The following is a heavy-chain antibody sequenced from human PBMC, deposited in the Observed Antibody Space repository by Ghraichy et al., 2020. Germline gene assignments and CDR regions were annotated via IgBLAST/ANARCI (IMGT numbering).Heavy chain of an antibody. J-gene: IGHJ4*02. V-gene: IGHV4-34*01. CDR3: ARVSSGWSYIDY. D-gene: IGHD6-19*01. CDR2: VRHTGST. Sequence: ESLNISCDVFGGSFTGFYWTWIRQPPGKELEWIGEVRHTGSTIYSPSLSSRVSISLDTSKNQFSLKLISVTAADTAVYYCARVSSGWSYIDYWGQGTLVTASS. CDR1: GGSFTGFY.